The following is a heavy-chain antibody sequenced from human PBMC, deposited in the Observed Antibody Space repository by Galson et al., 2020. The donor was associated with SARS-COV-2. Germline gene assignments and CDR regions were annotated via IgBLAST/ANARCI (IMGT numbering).Heavy chain of an antibody. CDR1: GFTFSSYS. CDR2: ISSSSSTI. Sequence: GESLKISCAASGFTFSSYSMNWVRQAPGKGLEWVSYISSSSSTIYYADSVKGRFTISRDNAKNSLYPQMNSLRAEDTAVYYCARDGYSSSPYSYYYYMDVWGKGTTVTVSS. J-gene: IGHJ6*03. D-gene: IGHD6-13*01. V-gene: IGHV3-48*04. CDR3: ARDGYSSSPYSYYYYMDV.